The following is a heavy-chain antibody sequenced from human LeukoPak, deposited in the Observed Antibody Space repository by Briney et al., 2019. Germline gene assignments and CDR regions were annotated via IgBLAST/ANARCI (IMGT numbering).Heavy chain of an antibody. Sequence: GGSLRLSCAASGFTFSSYSMNWVRQAPGKGLEWVSYISSSSSTIYYADSVKGRFTISRDNAKNSLYLQMNSLRAEDTAVYYCAREPVVAASAFDIWGQGTMVTVSS. CDR3: AREPVVAASAFDI. D-gene: IGHD2-15*01. CDR2: ISSSSSTI. CDR1: GFTFSSYS. V-gene: IGHV3-48*01. J-gene: IGHJ3*02.